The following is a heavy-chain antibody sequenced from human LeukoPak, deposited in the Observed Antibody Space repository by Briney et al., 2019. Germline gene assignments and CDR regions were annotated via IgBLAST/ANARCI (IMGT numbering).Heavy chain of an antibody. Sequence: GGSLRLSCAASGFTFSSYAMGWVRQAPGKGLEWVSYIGGSGSSTYYADSVKGRITISRDDSRNTMFLQMNSLRADDTAVYYCAQVAVSTAGTWWFDTWGQGTLVTVSS. V-gene: IGHV3-23*01. CDR1: GFTFSSYA. CDR2: IGGSGSST. J-gene: IGHJ5*02. D-gene: IGHD2-15*01. CDR3: AQVAVSTAGTWWFDT.